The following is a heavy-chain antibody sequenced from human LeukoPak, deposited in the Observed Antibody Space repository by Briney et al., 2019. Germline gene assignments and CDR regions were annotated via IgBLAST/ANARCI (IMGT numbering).Heavy chain of an antibody. CDR1: GFTFSSYA. J-gene: IGHJ4*02. D-gene: IGHD3/OR15-3a*01. CDR2: ISGSGGST. Sequence: PGGSLRHSCSASGFTFSSYAMSWVRQAPGKGLEWVSAISGSGGSTYYADSVKGRFTISRDNSKNTLYLQMNSLRAEDTAVYYCAKYEKGLVLHFDYWGQGTLVTVSS. CDR3: AKYEKGLVLHFDY. V-gene: IGHV3-23*01.